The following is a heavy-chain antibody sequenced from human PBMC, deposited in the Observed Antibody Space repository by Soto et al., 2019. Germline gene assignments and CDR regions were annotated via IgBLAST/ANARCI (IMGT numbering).Heavy chain of an antibody. Sequence: QVQLQESGPGLVKPSQTLSLTCTVSGGSISSGGYYWSWIRQHPGKGLEWIGYLYYSGSTYYNPSLKSRAIISLDKSKNQFSLKLTSVSAADTAVYYCARGGTHRRYFDYWGQRPLVTVSS. CDR2: LYYSGST. CDR3: ARGGTHRRYFDY. J-gene: IGHJ4*02. CDR1: GGSISSGGYY. D-gene: IGHD1-1*01. V-gene: IGHV4-31*03.